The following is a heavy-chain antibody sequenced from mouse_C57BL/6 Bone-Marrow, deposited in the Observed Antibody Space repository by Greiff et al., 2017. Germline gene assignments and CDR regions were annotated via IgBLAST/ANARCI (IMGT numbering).Heavy chain of an antibody. D-gene: IGHD1-1*01. CDR3: ARETTVVARSYWYFDV. J-gene: IGHJ1*03. CDR1: GYSITSCYY. CDR2: ISYDGSN. Sequence: EVQLQQSGPGLVKPSQSLSLTCSVTGYSITSCYYWNWIRQFPGNKLEWMGYISYDGSNNYNPSLKNRSSITRDTSKNQFFLKLNSVTTEDTATYYCARETTVVARSYWYFDVWGTGTTVTVSS. V-gene: IGHV3-6*01.